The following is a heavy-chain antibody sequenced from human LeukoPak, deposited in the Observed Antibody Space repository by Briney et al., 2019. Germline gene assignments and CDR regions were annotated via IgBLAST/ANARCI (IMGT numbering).Heavy chain of an antibody. CDR3: AREYYYDSSGYYYNY. Sequence: PGGSLRLSCAASGFTFSDYYMSWIRQAPGKGLEWVSYISSSGSTIYYADSVKGRFTISRDNAKNSLYLQMNSLRAEDTAVYYCAREYYYDSSGYYYNYWGQGTLVTVSS. D-gene: IGHD3-22*01. CDR1: GFTFSDYY. V-gene: IGHV3-11*04. J-gene: IGHJ4*02. CDR2: ISSSGSTI.